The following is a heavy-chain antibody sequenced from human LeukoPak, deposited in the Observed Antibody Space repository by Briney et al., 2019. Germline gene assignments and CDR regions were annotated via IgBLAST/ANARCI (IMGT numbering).Heavy chain of an antibody. CDR1: GYTFTDYC. CDR2: VDPEDGET. V-gene: IGHV1-69-2*01. CDR3: AAQNCSSTSCYEDYYYMDV. D-gene: IGHD2-2*01. J-gene: IGHJ6*03. Sequence: ASVKISCKASGYTFTDYCMHWVQQAPGKGLEWMGRVDPEDGETIYAEKFQGRVTITADTSTDTAYMELSSLRSEDTAVYYCAAQNCSSTSCYEDYYYMDVWGKGTTVTVSS.